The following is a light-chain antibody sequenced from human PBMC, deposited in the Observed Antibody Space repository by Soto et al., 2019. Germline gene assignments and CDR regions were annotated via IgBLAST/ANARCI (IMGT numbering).Light chain of an antibody. CDR1: QSVSSSY. CDR3: QQYGSSPQT. V-gene: IGKV3-20*01. J-gene: IGKJ1*01. Sequence: EIVLTQSPGTLSLSPGERATLSCRASQSVSSSYLAWYQHRPGQAPRLLIYGASSRATGIPDRFSGSASGTDFTLTISRLEPEDFAVYYCQQYGSSPQTFGQGTKVDIK. CDR2: GAS.